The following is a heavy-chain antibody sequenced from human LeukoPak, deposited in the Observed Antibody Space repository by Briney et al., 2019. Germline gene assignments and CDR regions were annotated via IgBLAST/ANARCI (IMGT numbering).Heavy chain of an antibody. J-gene: IGHJ4*01. CDR1: GGSVSGYY. V-gene: IGHV4-59*02. D-gene: IGHD2-8*01. Sequence: SETLSLTCTVSGGSVSGYYWSWIRQPPGKGLDYIGYVYYSGSTNYNPSLKSRVAMSLDTSRNQFSLRLTSVTPADTAVYYCAREAQGRSFPLYYFDSWGQGTLVSV. CDR2: VYYSGST. CDR3: AREAQGRSFPLYYFDS.